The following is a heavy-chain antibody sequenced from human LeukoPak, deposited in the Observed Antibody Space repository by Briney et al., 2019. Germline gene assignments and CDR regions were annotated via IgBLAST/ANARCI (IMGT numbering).Heavy chain of an antibody. Sequence: GGSLRLSCAASGFTFSSYWMSWVRQAPGKGLEWVAKIKQDGSEKYYVDSVKGRFTISRDNAKNSQYLQMNSLRAEDTAVYYCAKERGSGYYYYYYGMDVWGQGTTVTVSS. CDR1: GFTFSSYW. V-gene: IGHV3-7*03. CDR3: AKERGSGYYYYYYGMDV. J-gene: IGHJ6*02. CDR2: IKQDGSEK. D-gene: IGHD2-15*01.